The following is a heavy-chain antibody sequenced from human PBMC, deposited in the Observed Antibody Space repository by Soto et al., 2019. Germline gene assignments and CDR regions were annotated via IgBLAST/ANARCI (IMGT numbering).Heavy chain of an antibody. CDR2: INHSGST. V-gene: IGHV4-34*01. Sequence: SETLSLTCAVYGGSFSGYYWSWIRQPPGKGLEWIGEINHSGSTNYNPSLKSRVTISVDTSKNQFSLKLSSVTAADTAVYYCARAQGHRGWHFDYWGQGTLVTVSS. CDR1: GGSFSGYY. J-gene: IGHJ4*02. D-gene: IGHD6-19*01. CDR3: ARAQGHRGWHFDY.